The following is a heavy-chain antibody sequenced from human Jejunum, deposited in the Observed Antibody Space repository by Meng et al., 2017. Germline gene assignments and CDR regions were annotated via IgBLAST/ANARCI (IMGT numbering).Heavy chain of an antibody. Sequence: VQLKQWGPGLLKPSETLSLTCAVSGGSLKDFYWNWIRQPPGKGLEWIGEISHSGSTNYNPSLKSRVTISVDRSQNQLSLKLTSVSGTDTAVYFCARALGAYGDSGFAYWGQGALVTVSS. CDR2: ISHSGST. CDR3: ARALGAYGDSGFAY. J-gene: IGHJ4*02. CDR1: GGSLKDFY. D-gene: IGHD4-17*01. V-gene: IGHV4-34*01.